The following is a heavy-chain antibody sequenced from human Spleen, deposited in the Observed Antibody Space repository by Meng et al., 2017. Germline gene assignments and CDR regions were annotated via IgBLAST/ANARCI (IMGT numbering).Heavy chain of an antibody. V-gene: IGHV3-7*01. CDR1: GFTFSNAY. CDR3: AKDDQYAYYDY. D-gene: IGHD3-10*01. J-gene: IGHJ4*02. CDR2: INQDGSEK. Sequence: GESLKISCEGSGFTFSNAYMTWVRQAPGKGLEWVANINQDGSEKYYVDSVKGRFTISRDNAKNSLYLQMNSLRAEDTAVYYCAKDDQYAYYDYWGQGTLVTVSS.